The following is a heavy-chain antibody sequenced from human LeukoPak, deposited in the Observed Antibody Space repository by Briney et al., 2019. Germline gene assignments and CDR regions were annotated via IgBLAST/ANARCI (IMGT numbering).Heavy chain of an antibody. D-gene: IGHD1-26*01. V-gene: IGHV3-21*01. CDR1: GFTFSSYS. CDR2: ISTSSSYI. Sequence: GGSLRLSCAAYGFTFSSYSMNWVRQAPGKGLEWVSFISTSSSYIYYADSVKGRFTISRDNAKNSLYLEMNSLRAEDTAVYYCARGKWELLWHDAFDIWGQGTMVTVSS. CDR3: ARGKWELLWHDAFDI. J-gene: IGHJ3*02.